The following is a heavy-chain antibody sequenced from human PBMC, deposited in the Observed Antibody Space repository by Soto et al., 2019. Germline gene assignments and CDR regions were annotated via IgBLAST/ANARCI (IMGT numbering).Heavy chain of an antibody. CDR3: ARDPNPAAGAYYYHYGMDV. J-gene: IGHJ6*02. CDR1: GFTFTSNP. D-gene: IGHD6-13*01. V-gene: IGHV3-30-3*01. CDR2: VSYDGSNK. Sequence: QVQLVESGGGVVQPGRSLRLSCAASGFTFTSNPMHWVRQAPGKGLEWVAVVSYDGSNKYYADSVKGRFTISRDNSKNTQSLQMNSLRGEDTAVYYCARDPNPAAGAYYYHYGMDVWGQGTTVTVSS.